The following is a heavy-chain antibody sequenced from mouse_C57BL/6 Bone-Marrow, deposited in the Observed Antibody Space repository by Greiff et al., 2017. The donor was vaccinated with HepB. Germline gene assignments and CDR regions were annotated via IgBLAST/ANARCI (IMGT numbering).Heavy chain of an antibody. CDR2: IDPENGDT. CDR1: GFNIKDDY. J-gene: IGHJ3*01. V-gene: IGHV14-4*01. Sequence: EVQLQQSGAELVRPGASVKLSCTASGFNIKDDYMHWVKQRPEQGLEWIGWIDPENGDTEYASKFQGKATITADTSSNTAYLQLSSLTSEDTAVYYCTRDIIYYDYGGFAYWGQGTLVTVSA. D-gene: IGHD2-4*01. CDR3: TRDIIYYDYGGFAY.